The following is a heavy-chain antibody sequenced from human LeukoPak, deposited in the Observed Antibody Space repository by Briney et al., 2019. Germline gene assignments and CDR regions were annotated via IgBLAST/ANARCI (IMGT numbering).Heavy chain of an antibody. Sequence: PGGSLRLSCAASGFTLTSYNMNWVRQAPGKGLEWVSSITSSSDSIYYADSVKGRFTISRDNSKSTLYLQMNSLRAEATAVYYCAKDRPAPGRYCSSTTCFPFDPWGEGTLVTVSS. CDR3: AKDRPAPGRYCSSTTCFPFDP. V-gene: IGHV3-21*04. CDR2: ITSSSDSI. CDR1: GFTLTSYN. D-gene: IGHD2-2*01. J-gene: IGHJ5*02.